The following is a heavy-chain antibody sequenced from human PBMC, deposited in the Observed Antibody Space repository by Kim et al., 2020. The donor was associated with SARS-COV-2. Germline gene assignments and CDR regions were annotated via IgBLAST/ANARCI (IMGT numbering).Heavy chain of an antibody. V-gene: IGHV3-23*01. CDR2: ISGSGGST. D-gene: IGHD2-2*01. Sequence: GGSLRLSYAASGFTFSSYAMSWVRQAPGKGLEWVSAISGSGGSTYYADSVKGRFTISRDNSKNTLYLQMNSLRAEDTAVYYCAKVPIVVVPAAPWPREEAYGPIASLAWGQGTLVTVSS. CDR1: GFTFSSYA. J-gene: IGHJ5*02. CDR3: AKVPIVVVPAAPWPREEAYGPIASLA.